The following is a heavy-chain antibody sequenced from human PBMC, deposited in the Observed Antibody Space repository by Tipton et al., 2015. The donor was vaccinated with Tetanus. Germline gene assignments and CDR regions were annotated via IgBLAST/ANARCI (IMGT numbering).Heavy chain of an antibody. CDR2: VDYFGST. CDR3: GRDTDAYKSGNY. Sequence: TLSLTCTVSGGSISTYHWNWIRQSPGKGLEWIGYVDYFGSTKINPSLKSRVAMSVDTSKNQFSLKLSSVTAADSALYFCGRDTDAYKSGNYWGQGTLVTVSS. J-gene: IGHJ4*01. CDR1: GGSISTYH. D-gene: IGHD5-24*01. V-gene: IGHV4-59*12.